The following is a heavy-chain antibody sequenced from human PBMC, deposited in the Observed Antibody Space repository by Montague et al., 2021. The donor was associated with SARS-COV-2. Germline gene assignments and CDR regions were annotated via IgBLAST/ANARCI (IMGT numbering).Heavy chain of an antibody. D-gene: IGHD5-24*01. CDR2: IYYSGST. V-gene: IGHV4-59*01. J-gene: IGHJ4*02. CDR3: ARVFPRWLQFDPYFDY. CDR1: GGSISSYD. Sequence: SETLSLTCTVSGGSISSYDWSWNRQPPGKGLEWIGNIYYSGSTNDNPSRQSRVTISVDTPQNQFSLRLSSVTAADTAVYYCARVFPRWLQFDPYFDYWAQGT.